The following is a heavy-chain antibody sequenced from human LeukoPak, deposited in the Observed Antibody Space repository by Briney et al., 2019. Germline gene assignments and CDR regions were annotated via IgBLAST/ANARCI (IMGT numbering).Heavy chain of an antibody. Sequence: ASVKVSCKASGYGFSSYGISWVRQAPGQGLEWMGWISAYSGNTKYAQKFQGRVTMTTDTSTGTAYIELRSLRSDDTAVYYCARGPMYSTSYYAPDCWGQGTPVTVSS. CDR1: GYGFSSYG. J-gene: IGHJ4*02. CDR3: ARGPMYSTSYYAPDC. D-gene: IGHD6-13*01. V-gene: IGHV1-18*01. CDR2: ISAYSGNT.